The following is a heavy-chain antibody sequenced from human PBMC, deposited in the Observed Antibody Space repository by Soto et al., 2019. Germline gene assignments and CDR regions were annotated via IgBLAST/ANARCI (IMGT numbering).Heavy chain of an antibody. D-gene: IGHD2-2*02. CDR1: VYTISGYY. CDR3: ARSPTEVYCTITGCYTRPLYGMDV. V-gene: IGHV1-2*02. Sequence: STQVRCKASVYTISGYYIQWLRQANGKGLEGMGWINPNSGGTNYAQKFQGRVTVTRDTPTSTAYMELSRLTSDDTAVYYCARSPTEVYCTITGCYTRPLYGMDVWGQGTSVTVSA. CDR2: INPNSGGT. J-gene: IGHJ6*01.